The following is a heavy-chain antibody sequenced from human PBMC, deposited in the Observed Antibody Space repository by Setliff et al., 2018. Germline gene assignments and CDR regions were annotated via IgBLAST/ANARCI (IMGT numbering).Heavy chain of an antibody. CDR1: GFTFSDSD. Sequence: GSLRLSCAASGFTFSDSDMHWVRQASGKGLEWVGRVRSKRNSYAAEYGAPVTGRFTVSKDDSKNTAYLQMNSLRAEDTALYYCARGDSLVSHWGQGTLVTVSS. CDR3: ARGDSLVSH. D-gene: IGHD3-9*01. CDR2: VRSKRNSYAA. V-gene: IGHV3-73*01. J-gene: IGHJ4*02.